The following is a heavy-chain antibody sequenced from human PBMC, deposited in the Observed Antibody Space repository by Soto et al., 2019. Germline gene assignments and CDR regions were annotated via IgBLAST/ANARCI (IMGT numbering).Heavy chain of an antibody. J-gene: IGHJ6*02. CDR1: GGSISSGDYY. CDR3: ASISYKSGVYYYYYYGMDV. D-gene: IGHD1-1*01. CDR2: IYYSGST. Sequence: SETLSLTCTVSGGSISSGDYYWSWIRQPPGKGLEWIGYIYYSGSTYYNPSLKSLVTISVDTSKNQFSLKLSSVTAADTAVHYCASISYKSGVYYYYYYGMDVWGQGTTVTVSS. V-gene: IGHV4-30-4*01.